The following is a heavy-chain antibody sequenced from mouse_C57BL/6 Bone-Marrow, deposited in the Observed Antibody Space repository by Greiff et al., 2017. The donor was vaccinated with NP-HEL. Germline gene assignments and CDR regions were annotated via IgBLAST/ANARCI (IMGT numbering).Heavy chain of an antibody. CDR1: GFSLTSYG. Sequence: QVQLKESGPGLVQPSQSLSITCTVSGFSLTSYGVHWVRQSPGKGLEWLGVIWSGGSTAYNAAFISRLSISKDNSKSQVFFKMNSLQADDTAIYYCARNGHYYGSSPLAYWGQGTLVTVSA. J-gene: IGHJ3*01. V-gene: IGHV2-2*01. CDR2: IWSGGST. CDR3: ARNGHYYGSSPLAY. D-gene: IGHD1-1*01.